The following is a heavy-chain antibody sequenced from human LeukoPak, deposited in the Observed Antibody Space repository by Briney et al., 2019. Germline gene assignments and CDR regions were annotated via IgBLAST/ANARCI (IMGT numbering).Heavy chain of an antibody. Sequence: GGSLRLSCAASGFTFSSNYMSWVRQAPGKGLEWVSVIYSGGSTYYADSVKGRFTISRDNSKNTLYLRMNSLRAEDTAVYYCARVLKYFDWLGPDYWGQGTLVTVSS. D-gene: IGHD3-9*01. CDR3: ARVLKYFDWLGPDY. J-gene: IGHJ4*02. CDR1: GFTFSSNY. V-gene: IGHV3-53*01. CDR2: IYSGGST.